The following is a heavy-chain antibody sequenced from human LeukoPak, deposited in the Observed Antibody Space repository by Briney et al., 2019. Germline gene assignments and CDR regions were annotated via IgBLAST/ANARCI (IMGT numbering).Heavy chain of an antibody. J-gene: IGHJ4*02. CDR1: GFTFSSYA. V-gene: IGHV3-23*01. D-gene: IGHD6-13*01. Sequence: GGSLRLSCAASGFTFSSYAMSWVRQAPGKGLEWVSAISGSGGSTYCADSVKGRFTISRDNSKNTLYLQMNSLRAEDTAVYYCATIAAAGNYFDYWGQGTLVTVSS. CDR3: ATIAAAGNYFDY. CDR2: ISGSGGST.